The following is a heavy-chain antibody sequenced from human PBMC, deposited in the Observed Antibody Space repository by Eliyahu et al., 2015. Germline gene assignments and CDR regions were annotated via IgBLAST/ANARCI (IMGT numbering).Heavy chain of an antibody. J-gene: IGHJ3*02. V-gene: IGHV4-59*01. CDR1: GGSISSYY. CDR2: IYYSGST. D-gene: IGHD3-16*01. Sequence: QVQLQESGPGLVKPSETLSLTCTVSGGSISSYYWSWIRQPPGKGLEWIGYIYYSGSTNYNPSLKSRVTISVDTSKNQFSLKLSSVTAADTAXYYCARAGRWGAFDIWGQGTMVTVSS. CDR3: ARAGRWGAFDI.